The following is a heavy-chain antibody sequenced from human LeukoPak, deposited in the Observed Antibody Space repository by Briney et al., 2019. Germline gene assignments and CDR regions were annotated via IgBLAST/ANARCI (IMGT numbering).Heavy chain of an antibody. CDR1: GGSISSSN. D-gene: IGHD1-26*01. CDR3: AKSGSNKLLRSHFDY. V-gene: IGHV3-23*01. J-gene: IGHJ4*02. Sequence: ETLSLTCAVSGGSISSSNWWSWVRQPPGKGLEWVSTISHNGGATYYADSVKGRFTISRDNSKNTLYLQMNSLRAEDTAVYYCAKSGSNKLLRSHFDYWGQGTLVTVSS. CDR2: ISHNGGAT.